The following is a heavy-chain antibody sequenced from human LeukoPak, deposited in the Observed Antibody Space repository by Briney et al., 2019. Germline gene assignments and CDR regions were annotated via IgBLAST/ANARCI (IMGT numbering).Heavy chain of an antibody. J-gene: IGHJ4*02. D-gene: IGHD6-19*01. CDR3: ARSAYSSGWSTFDY. CDR1: GFTFSSYS. CDR2: ISSSSSTI. V-gene: IGHV3-48*01. Sequence: SGGSLRLSCAASGFTFSSYSMNWVRQAPGKGLEWVSYISSSSSTIYYADSVKGRFTISRDNAKNSLYLQMNSLRAEDTAVYYCARSAYSSGWSTFDYWGQGALVTVSS.